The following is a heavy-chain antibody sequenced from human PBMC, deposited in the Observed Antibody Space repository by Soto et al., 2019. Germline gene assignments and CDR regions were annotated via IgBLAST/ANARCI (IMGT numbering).Heavy chain of an antibody. V-gene: IGHV3-30-3*01. CDR1: EFTFSSYA. D-gene: IGHD3-10*01. CDR2: ISYDGSNK. Sequence: QVQLVESGGGVVQPGRSLRLSCAASEFTFSSYAMHWVRQAPGKGLEWVAVISYDGSNKYYADSVKGRFTISRDNSKNTLYLQMNSLRAEDTAVYYCARGRYGSWHKKGHWYFDLWGRGTLVTVSS. CDR3: ARGRYGSWHKKGHWYFDL. J-gene: IGHJ2*01.